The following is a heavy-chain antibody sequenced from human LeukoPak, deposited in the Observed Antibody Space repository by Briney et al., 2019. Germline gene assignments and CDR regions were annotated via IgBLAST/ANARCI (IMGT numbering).Heavy chain of an antibody. D-gene: IGHD1-1*01. V-gene: IGHV3-23*01. CDR3: AKDTKLKYYFDY. CDR1: GFTFSSYW. J-gene: IGHJ4*02. CDR2: ISGSGGST. Sequence: QPGGSLRLSCAASGFTFSSYWMTWVRQAPGKGLEWVSAISGSGGSTYYADSVKGRFTISRDNSKNTLYLQMNSLRAEDTAVYYCAKDTKLKYYFDYWGQGTLVTVSS.